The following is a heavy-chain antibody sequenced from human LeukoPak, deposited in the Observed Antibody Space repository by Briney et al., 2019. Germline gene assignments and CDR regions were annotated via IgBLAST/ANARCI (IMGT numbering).Heavy chain of an antibody. Sequence: PGGSLRLSCAASGFTFSSHAMTWVRQAPGKGLEWVSGISGSGGSTDYADSVKGRFTISRDNSKNTLYLQMNSLRAEHTAVYYCAKEDGYLGIAVAGSYFDYWGQGTLVTVSS. CDR3: AKEDGYLGIAVAGSYFDY. D-gene: IGHD6-19*01. J-gene: IGHJ4*02. V-gene: IGHV3-23*01. CDR2: ISGSGGST. CDR1: GFTFSSHA.